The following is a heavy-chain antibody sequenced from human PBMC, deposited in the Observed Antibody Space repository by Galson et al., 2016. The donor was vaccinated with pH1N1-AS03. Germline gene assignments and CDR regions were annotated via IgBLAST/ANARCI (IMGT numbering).Heavy chain of an antibody. CDR3: ARGLTAHSGGWGRPFDS. V-gene: IGHV3-48*03. D-gene: IGHD6-19*01. J-gene: IGHJ4*02. CDR1: GFIFSSFE. Sequence: SLRLSCAASGFIFSSFEMNWVRQAPGKGLEWVSYITRSGGTIYYSDPVKGRFTVSRDNAKNSLYLQMNSLRAEDTAVYYCARGLTAHSGGWGRPFDSWGQGTLVTVSS. CDR2: ITRSGGTI.